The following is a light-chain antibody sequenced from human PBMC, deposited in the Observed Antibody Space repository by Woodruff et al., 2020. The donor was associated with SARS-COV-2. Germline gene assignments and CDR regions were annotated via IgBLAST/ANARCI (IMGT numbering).Light chain of an antibody. J-gene: IGKJ2*01. CDR2: DAS. Sequence: LLIYDASNSATGIPARFSGSGSGTDFTFTISSLQAEDVATYYCQQYDSLGTFGQGTKLEIK. CDR3: QQYDSLGT. V-gene: IGKV3D-15*01.